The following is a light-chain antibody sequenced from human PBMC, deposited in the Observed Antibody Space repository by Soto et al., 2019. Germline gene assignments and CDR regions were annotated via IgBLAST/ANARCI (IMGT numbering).Light chain of an antibody. Sequence: EIVLTQSPGTLSLSPGERATLSCRASHSVSSSYLAWYQQKPGQAPRLLIYGASSRATGIPDRFSGSGSGTDFTLTICRLEPEDFAVYYCQQYGSSPPYTFGQGTKLEIK. CDR3: QQYGSSPPYT. CDR1: HSVSSSY. J-gene: IGKJ2*01. V-gene: IGKV3-20*01. CDR2: GAS.